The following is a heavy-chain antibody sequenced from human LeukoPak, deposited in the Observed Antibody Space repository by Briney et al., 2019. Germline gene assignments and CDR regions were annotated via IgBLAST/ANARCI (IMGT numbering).Heavy chain of an antibody. V-gene: IGHV4-59*02. CDR1: GASVSSDY. Sequence: SETLSLTCTVSGASVSSDYWSWIRQSPGKGLEWIGYIYHSGHTMSNPSLKSRVSLSLDTSNNQFSLKLSSVTAADTAVYYCARAGYCSSTSCYTTPWAFDIWGQGTMVTVSS. CDR3: ARAGYCSSTSCYTTPWAFDI. J-gene: IGHJ3*02. D-gene: IGHD2-2*02. CDR2: IYHSGHT.